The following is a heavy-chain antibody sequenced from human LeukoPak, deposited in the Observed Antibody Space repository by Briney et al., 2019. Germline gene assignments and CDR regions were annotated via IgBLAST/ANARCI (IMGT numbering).Heavy chain of an antibody. CDR2: INIDGSTT. CDR1: GFTFSSYW. V-gene: IGHV3-74*01. D-gene: IGHD3-16*01. J-gene: IGHJ4*02. CDR3: ARDRVLHYFDY. Sequence: PGGYLRLSCAASGFTFSSYWMHWVRQAPGKGLVWVSRINIDGSTTNYADSVKGRFTISRDNSKNTLYLQMTSLRADDTAVYYCARDRVLHYFDYWGQGALVTVSS.